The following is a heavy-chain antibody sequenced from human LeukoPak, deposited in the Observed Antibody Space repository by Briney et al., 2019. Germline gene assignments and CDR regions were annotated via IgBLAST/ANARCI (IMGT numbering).Heavy chain of an antibody. CDR2: IRSKAYGGTT. D-gene: IGHD5-12*01. J-gene: IGHJ6*02. CDR3: ARGPIHLWLHNGMDV. Sequence: GGSLRLSCTASGFIFGDHAMSWVRQAPGKGLEWVGFIRSKAYGGTTEYAASVKGRFTISRDDSEGIAYLQMNSLRIDDTAVYYCARGPIHLWLHNGMDVWGQGTLVTVSS. CDR1: GFIFGDHA. V-gene: IGHV3-49*04.